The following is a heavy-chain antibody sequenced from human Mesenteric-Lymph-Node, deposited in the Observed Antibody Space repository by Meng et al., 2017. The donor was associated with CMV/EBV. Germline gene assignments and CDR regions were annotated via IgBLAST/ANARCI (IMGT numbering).Heavy chain of an antibody. D-gene: IGHD4-11*01. Sequence: GGSLRLSCEVSGFTFSSYEMNWVRQAPGKGLEWVSYISSSGSTIWYADSVKGRFTISRDNAKNSLYLQMNSLRAEDTAVYYCARETSPIDYWGQGTLVTVSS. CDR1: GFTFSSYE. CDR3: ARETSPIDY. J-gene: IGHJ4*02. V-gene: IGHV3-48*03. CDR2: ISSSGSTI.